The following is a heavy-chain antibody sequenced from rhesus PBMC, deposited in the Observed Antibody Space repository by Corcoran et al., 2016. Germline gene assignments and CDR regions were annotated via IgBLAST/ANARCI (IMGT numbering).Heavy chain of an antibody. Sequence: QVQLQESGPGVVKPSETLSLTCAVSGYSISSGYDWSWIRQPPGKGLEWIGYIYGSSGSTNYNPSLKNRVTISKDTSKNQFSLKLSSVTAADTAVYYCARGCGIYCYADYWGQGVLVTVSS. CDR1: GYSISSGYD. CDR3: ARGCGIYCYADY. CDR2: IYGSSGST. V-gene: IGHV4-76*01. D-gene: IGHD2-27*01. J-gene: IGHJ4*01.